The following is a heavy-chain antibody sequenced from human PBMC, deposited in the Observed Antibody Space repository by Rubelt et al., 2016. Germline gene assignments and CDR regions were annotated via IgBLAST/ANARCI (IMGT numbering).Heavy chain of an antibody. D-gene: IGHD5-18*01. J-gene: IGHJ6*02. V-gene: IGHV3-30*02. Sequence: QVQLVESGGGVVQPGGSLRLSCAASGFTFSSYGMHWVRQAPGKGLEWVAFIRYDGSNKYYADSVKGRLTISRDNSKNTLELQMNSLRAEDTAVYYCARDVGYSYGYGMDVWGQGTTVTVSS. CDR2: IRYDGSNK. CDR3: ARDVGYSYGYGMDV. CDR1: GFTFSSYG.